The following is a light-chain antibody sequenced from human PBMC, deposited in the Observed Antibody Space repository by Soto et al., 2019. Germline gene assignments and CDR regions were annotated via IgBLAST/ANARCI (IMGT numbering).Light chain of an antibody. CDR3: QQYGSSPEIS. CDR2: GAS. CDR1: QTISDNH. V-gene: IGKV3-20*01. Sequence: DIVLTQSPGTLSLSPGEIATLSCRASQTISDNHLAWYQQKPGQSPRLLISGASVRAPGVPDRFSGSGSETDFTLTISRREPEEFGVYYCQQYGSSPEISFGPGTKVDIK. J-gene: IGKJ3*01.